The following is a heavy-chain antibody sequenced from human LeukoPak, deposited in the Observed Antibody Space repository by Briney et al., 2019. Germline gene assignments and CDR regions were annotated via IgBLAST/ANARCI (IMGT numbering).Heavy chain of an antibody. CDR2: ILYDGSKT. D-gene: IGHD1-26*01. Sequence: GGSLRLSCAASGFNFRNYGIHWVRQAPGKGLEWVAFILYDGSKTYYADSVKGRFTISRDNSKNTLYLQMNSLRDDDTAVYYCAEWELLPTADYWGQGTLVTVSS. J-gene: IGHJ4*02. V-gene: IGHV3-30*02. CDR1: GFNFRNYG. CDR3: AEWELLPTADY.